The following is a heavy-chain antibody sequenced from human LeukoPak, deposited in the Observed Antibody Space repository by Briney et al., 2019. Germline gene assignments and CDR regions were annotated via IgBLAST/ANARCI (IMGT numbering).Heavy chain of an antibody. Sequence: PGGSLRLSCAASGFTFDDYAMHWVRQAPGKGLEWVSGISWNSGSIGYADSVKGRFTISRDNAKNSLYLQMNSLRAEDTALYYCAKDTHSGSYQLFDYWGQGTLVTVSS. CDR1: GFTFDDYA. D-gene: IGHD1-26*01. CDR2: ISWNSGSI. V-gene: IGHV3-9*01. CDR3: AKDTHSGSYQLFDY. J-gene: IGHJ4*02.